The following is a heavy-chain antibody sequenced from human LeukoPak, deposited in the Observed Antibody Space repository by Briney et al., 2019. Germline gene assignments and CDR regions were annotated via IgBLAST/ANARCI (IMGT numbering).Heavy chain of an antibody. CDR2: IYYSGST. V-gene: IGHV4-30-4*01. CDR1: GGSIGSGDYY. J-gene: IGHJ4*02. D-gene: IGHD6-19*01. Sequence: SQTLSLTCTVSGGSIGSGDYYWSWIRQPPGKGLEWIGYIYYSGSTNYSPSLKSRVTISVDTSKNQFSLKLSSVTAADTAVYYCARAWYSSGWYRDWGQGTLVTVSS. CDR3: ARAWYSSGWYRD.